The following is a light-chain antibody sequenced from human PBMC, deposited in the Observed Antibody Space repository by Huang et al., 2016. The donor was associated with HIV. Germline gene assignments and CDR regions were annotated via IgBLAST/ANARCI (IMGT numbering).Light chain of an antibody. Sequence: DIQMTPSPSTLSASVGDRFTITCRASLSISSWLAWYQQKPGKAHKLLFYKASSLESGGPSRFSGSGSGTEFTLTISSLQPDDFATYYCQQYTTYFPTFGQGTKLEIK. V-gene: IGKV1-5*03. CDR3: QQYTTYFPT. CDR2: KAS. CDR1: LSISSW. J-gene: IGKJ2*01.